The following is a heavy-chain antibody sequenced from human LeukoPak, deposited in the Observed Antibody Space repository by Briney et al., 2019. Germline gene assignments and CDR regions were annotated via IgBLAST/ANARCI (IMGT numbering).Heavy chain of an antibody. CDR2: VYYTGST. Sequence: SETLSLTCAVSDVSISTKSYYWGWVRQPPGKGLKWIGNVYYTGSTDYTPSLKSRVTISVDTSKNQFSLKLSSVTAADTAVYYCARQGGSSSFDYWGQETLVTVSS. J-gene: IGHJ4*02. CDR3: ARQGGSSSFDY. D-gene: IGHD2-15*01. V-gene: IGHV4-39*01. CDR1: DVSISTKSYY.